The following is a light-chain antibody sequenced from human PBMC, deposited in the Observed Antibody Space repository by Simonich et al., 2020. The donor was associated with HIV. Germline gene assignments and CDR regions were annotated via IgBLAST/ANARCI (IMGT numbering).Light chain of an antibody. J-gene: IGKJ4*01. V-gene: IGKV3-15*01. CDR3: HQYNNRPLT. CDR1: QSVSSN. CDR2: GSS. Sequence: EIVMTQSPATLSVSPGERPTLSCRARQSVSSNLAWYQQKPGQAPRLLIYGSSTRATGIPAKFSGSWSGTEFTHTISSMQSEDSAIYYCHQYNNRPLTFGGGTKVEIK.